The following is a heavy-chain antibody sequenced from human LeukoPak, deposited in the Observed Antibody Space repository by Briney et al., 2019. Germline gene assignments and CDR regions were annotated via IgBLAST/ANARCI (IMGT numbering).Heavy chain of an antibody. V-gene: IGHV3-9*01. CDR2: ISWNSGSI. CDR3: EKAEEAVAAGALGY. Sequence: GGSLRLSCAASGFTFDDYAMHWVRQAPGKGLEWVSGISWNSGSIGYADSAKGRFTISRDNAKNSLYLQMNSLRAEDTALYYCEKAEEAVAAGALGYWGQGPLVTVSS. CDR1: GFTFDDYA. J-gene: IGHJ4*02. D-gene: IGHD6-13*01.